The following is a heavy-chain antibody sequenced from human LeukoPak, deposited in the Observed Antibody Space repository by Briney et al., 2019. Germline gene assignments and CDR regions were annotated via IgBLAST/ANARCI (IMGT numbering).Heavy chain of an antibody. D-gene: IGHD3-10*01. V-gene: IGHV4-59*01. J-gene: IGHJ1*01. Sequence: SETLSLTCAVSGSSITSYYWSWIRQPPGKGLERIGDISNSGTNNYNPSLKSRVTISVDKSKKQVSLRLKSLTAADTAVYFCAGAALTNQYTSGAFHHWGQGTLVTVSS. CDR1: GSSITSYY. CDR3: AGAALTNQYTSGAFHH. CDR2: ISNSGTN.